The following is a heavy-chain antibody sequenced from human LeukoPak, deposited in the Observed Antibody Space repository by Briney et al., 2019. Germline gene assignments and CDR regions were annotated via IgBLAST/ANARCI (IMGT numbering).Heavy chain of an antibody. V-gene: IGHV5-51*01. CDR3: ARHSFYYYDSSGYYKAFDI. Sequence: GESLKISCKGSGYSFTSYWIGWVRQMPGKGLEWLGIIYPGDSDTRYSPSFQGQVTISADKSISTAYLQWSSLKASDTAMYYWARHSFYYYDSSGYYKAFDIWGQGTMVTVSS. D-gene: IGHD3-22*01. J-gene: IGHJ3*02. CDR2: IYPGDSDT. CDR1: GYSFTSYW.